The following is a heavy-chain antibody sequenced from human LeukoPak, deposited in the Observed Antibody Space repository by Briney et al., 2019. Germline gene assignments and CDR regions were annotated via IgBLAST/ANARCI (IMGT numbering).Heavy chain of an antibody. CDR3: ARDLAYGSGSYYNDYYYYYMDV. J-gene: IGHJ6*03. CDR1: GYTFTSYG. D-gene: IGHD3-10*01. CDR2: ISAYNGNT. Sequence: GASVKVSCKASGYTFTSYGISWVRQAPGQGLEWMGWISAYNGNTNYAQKLQGRVTMTTDTSTSTAYMELRSLRSDDTAVYYCARDLAYGSGSYYNDYYYYYMDVWGKGTTVTVSS. V-gene: IGHV1-18*01.